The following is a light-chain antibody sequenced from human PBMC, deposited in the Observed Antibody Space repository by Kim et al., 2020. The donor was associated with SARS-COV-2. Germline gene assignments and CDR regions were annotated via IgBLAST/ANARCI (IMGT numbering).Light chain of an antibody. J-gene: IGKJ1*01. CDR2: SAS. V-gene: IGKV3-20*01. CDR1: QSVTRSF. Sequence: IVLTQSPGTLSLSPGERATLSCRASQSVTRSFLAWYQQKPGQGPRLLLYSASNRATGIPDRFSASGSGTDFTLTISRLEPEDFAVYYCQEYGASEGTFGQGTKVDIK. CDR3: QEYGASEGT.